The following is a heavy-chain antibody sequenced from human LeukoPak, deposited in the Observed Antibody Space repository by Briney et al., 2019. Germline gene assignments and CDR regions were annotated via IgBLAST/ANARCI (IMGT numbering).Heavy chain of an antibody. Sequence: PGGSLRLSCAASGFTFSNAWMSWVRQAPGKGLEWIGYIYYSGSTNYNPSLKSRVTISVDTSKNQFSLKLSSVTAADTAVYYCARGTMIVGFDYWGQGTLVTVSS. CDR3: ARGTMIVGFDY. CDR2: IYYSGST. V-gene: IGHV4-59*01. D-gene: IGHD3-22*01. J-gene: IGHJ4*02. CDR1: GFTFSNAW.